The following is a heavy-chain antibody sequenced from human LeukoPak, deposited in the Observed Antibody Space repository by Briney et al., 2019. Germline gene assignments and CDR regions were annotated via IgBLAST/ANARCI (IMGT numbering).Heavy chain of an antibody. J-gene: IGHJ6*02. CDR3: ARDSRERWLQWGYYYGMDV. D-gene: IGHD5-24*01. CDR1: GFTFSSYA. CDR2: ISYDGSNK. Sequence: GGSLRLSCAASGFTFSSYAMHWVRQAPGKGLEWVAVISYDGSNKYYADSVKGRFTISRDNSKNSLYLQMNSLRAEDTAVYYCARDSRERWLQWGYYYGMDVWGQGTTVTVSS. V-gene: IGHV3-30-3*01.